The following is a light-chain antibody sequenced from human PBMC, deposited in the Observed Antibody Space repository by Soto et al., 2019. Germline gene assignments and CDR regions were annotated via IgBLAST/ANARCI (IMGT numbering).Light chain of an antibody. Sequence: QSVLTQPASASGSPGQSVTISCTGTSSDVGGYNYVSWYQQHPGKAPKLMIYDVSKRPSGVSDRFSGSKSGNTASLTISGLQAEDEGDYYCSSYTGSSSVVFGGGTKLTVL. CDR2: DVS. J-gene: IGLJ2*01. V-gene: IGLV2-8*01. CDR3: SSYTGSSSVV. CDR1: SSDVGGYNY.